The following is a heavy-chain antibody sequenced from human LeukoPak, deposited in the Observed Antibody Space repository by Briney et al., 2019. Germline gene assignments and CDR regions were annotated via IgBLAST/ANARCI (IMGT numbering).Heavy chain of an antibody. CDR3: ARSPLYSGSYGLAFDI. D-gene: IGHD1-26*01. CDR1: GFTFSDYY. J-gene: IGHJ3*02. V-gene: IGHV3-11*04. Sequence: GGSLRLSCAASGFTFSDYYMSWLRQAPGKGLEWVSYISSSGSTIYYADSVKGRFTISRDNAKNSLYLQMNSLRAEDTAVYYCARSPLYSGSYGLAFDIWGQGTMVTVSS. CDR2: ISSSGSTI.